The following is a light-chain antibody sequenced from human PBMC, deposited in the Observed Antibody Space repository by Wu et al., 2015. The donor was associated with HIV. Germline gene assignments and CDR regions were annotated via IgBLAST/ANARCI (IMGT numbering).Light chain of an antibody. J-gene: IGKJ4*01. CDR2: GSS. CDR1: QSVSTNY. V-gene: IGKV3-20*01. CDR3: QQFGSSPQIT. Sequence: EVVLTQSPGTLSLSPGERATLSCRASQSVSTNYLAWYQQKPGQAPRLLIYGSSSRATGIPDRFSGSGSGTDFTLTISRLEPEDFAVYYCQQFGSSPQITFGGGTESGDQT.